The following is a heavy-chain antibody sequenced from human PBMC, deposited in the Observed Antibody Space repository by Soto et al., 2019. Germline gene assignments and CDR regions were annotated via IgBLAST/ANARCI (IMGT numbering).Heavy chain of an antibody. J-gene: IGHJ4*02. D-gene: IGHD6-6*01. Sequence: EVQLLDSGGDSVQPGGSLRLSCAASGFAFANYAMTWVRQDSGKGLEWVSTIGGGGGSTYYADSVRGRFTISRDNSQNTVYLQMNSLRAADTAVYFCAKERLARGADYWGQGTMVTVSS. CDR1: GFAFANYA. CDR3: AKERLARGADY. CDR2: IGGGGGST. V-gene: IGHV3-23*01.